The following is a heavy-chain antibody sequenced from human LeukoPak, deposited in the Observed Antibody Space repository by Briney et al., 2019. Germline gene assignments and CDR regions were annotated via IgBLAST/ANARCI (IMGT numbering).Heavy chain of an antibody. CDR3: ARDHSGSYGYYYGMDV. J-gene: IGHJ6*02. V-gene: IGHV3-33*01. D-gene: IGHD1-26*01. CDR2: IWYDGSNK. Sequence: GGSLRLSCAASGFTFSSYGMHWVRQAPGKGLEWVAVIWYDGSNKYYADSVKGRFTISRDNSKNTLYLQMNSLRAEDTAVYYCARDHSGSYGYYYGMDVWGQGTTVTVSS. CDR1: GFTFSSYG.